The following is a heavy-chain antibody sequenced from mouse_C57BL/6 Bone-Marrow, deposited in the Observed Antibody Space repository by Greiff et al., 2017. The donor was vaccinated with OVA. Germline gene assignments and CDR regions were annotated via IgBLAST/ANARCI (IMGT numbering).Heavy chain of an antibody. J-gene: IGHJ1*03. V-gene: IGHV1-69*01. CDR3: ASVGNYWYCDV. Sequence: VQLQQPGAELVMPGASVKLSCKASGYTFPSYWMHWVKQRPGQGLEWIGVIDPSDSYTNYHQKFKGNSTLTVDKSSSTAYMQLSILTSEDTAVYYCASVGNYWYCDVWGTGTTATVAA. D-gene: IGHD2-1*01. CDR2: IDPSDSYT. CDR1: GYTFPSYW.